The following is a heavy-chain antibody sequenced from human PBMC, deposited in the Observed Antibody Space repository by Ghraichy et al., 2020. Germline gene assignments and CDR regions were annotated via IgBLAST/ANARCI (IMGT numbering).Heavy chain of an antibody. CDR1: GFTFSDFH. CDR3: AKNWGGTTG. CDR2: ITASGGTT. J-gene: IGHJ4*02. D-gene: IGHD3-16*01. Sequence: GGSLRLSCAGSGFTFSDFHMGWIRQAPGKGLEWVSYITASGGTTYYADSVRGRFTISRDNSKKSVFLQMNRLRAEDTAVYFCAKNWGGTTGWGQGTLVTVSS. V-gene: IGHV3-11*01.